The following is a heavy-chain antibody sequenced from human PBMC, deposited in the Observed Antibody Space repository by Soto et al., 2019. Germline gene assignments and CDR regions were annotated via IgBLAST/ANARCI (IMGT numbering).Heavy chain of an antibody. CDR1: GDSISSSSNY. J-gene: IGHJ4*02. CDR2: IYYSGNT. D-gene: IGHD5-12*01. CDR3: ARQAVDSVPTLAVESPHFDH. V-gene: IGHV4-39*01. Sequence: QLQLQESGPGLVKPSETLSLTCTVSGDSISSSSNYWGWIRQPPGKGLEWIATIYYSGNTYHKPYRKSRVTISVDTIKNHRPLKLSTLTATDTAVYCCARQAVDSVPTLAVESPHFDHWGQGTLVTVSS.